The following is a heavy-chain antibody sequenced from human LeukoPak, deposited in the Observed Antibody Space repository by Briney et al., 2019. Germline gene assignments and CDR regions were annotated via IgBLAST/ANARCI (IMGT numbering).Heavy chain of an antibody. CDR2: IYHSGST. D-gene: IGHD3-16*02. Sequence: SETLSLTCAVSGYSISSGYYWGWIRQPPGKGLEWIGSIYHSGSTYYNPSLKSRVTISVDTSKNQFSLKLSSVTAADTAVYYCARVGYVWGSYRYTFDYWGLGTLVTVSS. CDR3: ARVGYVWGSYRYTFDY. CDR1: GYSISSGYY. V-gene: IGHV4-38-2*01. J-gene: IGHJ4*02.